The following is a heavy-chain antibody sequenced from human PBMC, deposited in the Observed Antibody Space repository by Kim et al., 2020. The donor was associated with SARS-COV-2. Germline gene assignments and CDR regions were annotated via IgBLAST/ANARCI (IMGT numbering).Heavy chain of an antibody. Sequence: ASVKVSCKASGYTFTSYDINWVRQATGQGLEWMGWMNPNSGNTGYAQKFQGRVTMTRNTSISTAYMELSSLRSEDTAVYYCARSFHPRYYGSGSYNYWGQGTLVTVSS. J-gene: IGHJ4*02. D-gene: IGHD3-10*01. CDR3: ARSFHPRYYGSGSYNY. CDR2: MNPNSGNT. CDR1: GYTFTSYD. V-gene: IGHV1-8*01.